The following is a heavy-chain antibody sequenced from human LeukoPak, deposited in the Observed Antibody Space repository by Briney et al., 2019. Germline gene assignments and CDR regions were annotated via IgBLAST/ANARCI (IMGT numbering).Heavy chain of an antibody. CDR2: ISGSGGST. D-gene: IGHD2-2*02. V-gene: IGHV3-23*01. CDR1: GFTFSSYA. Sequence: GGSLRLSCAASGFTFSSYAMSWVRQAPGKGLEWVSAISGSGGSTYYADSVKGRFTISRDNSKNTLYLQMNSLRAEDTALYYCAKDMGYCSSTSCYTLDYWGQGTLVTVSS. CDR3: AKDMGYCSSTSCYTLDY. J-gene: IGHJ4*02.